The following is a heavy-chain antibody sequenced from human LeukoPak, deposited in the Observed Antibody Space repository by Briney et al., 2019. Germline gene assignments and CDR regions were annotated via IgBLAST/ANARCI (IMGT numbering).Heavy chain of an antibody. CDR3: ARHGTISSESYFDY. CDR2: IHNSGRT. CDR1: GGSISSYY. D-gene: IGHD1-14*01. Sequence: SETLSLTCTVSGGSISSYYWSWIRQSPGKGRECIGYIHNSGRTNYNPSLKSRVTGFVDTSKNQVSLRLSSVTAADTAVYYCARHGTISSESYFDYWGQGALVTVSS. V-gene: IGHV4-59*08. J-gene: IGHJ4*02.